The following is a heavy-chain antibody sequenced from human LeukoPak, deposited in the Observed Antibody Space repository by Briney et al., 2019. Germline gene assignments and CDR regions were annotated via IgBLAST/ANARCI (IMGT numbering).Heavy chain of an antibody. D-gene: IGHD1-14*01. CDR2: ISASGGST. CDR1: GFTFNNFA. J-gene: IGHJ4*02. CDR3: AKPARTDYADY. V-gene: IGHV3-23*01. Sequence: PGGSLRLSCAASGFTFNNFAMSWVRQAPGKGLEWVSSISASGGSTYYADSVKGRFTISRDNSKNTLYLQMNSLRAEDTAVYYCAKPARTDYADYWGQGTLVTVSS.